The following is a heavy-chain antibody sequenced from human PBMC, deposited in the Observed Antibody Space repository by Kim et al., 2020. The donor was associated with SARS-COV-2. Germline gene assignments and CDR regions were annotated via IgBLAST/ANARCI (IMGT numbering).Heavy chain of an antibody. D-gene: IGHD6-19*01. CDR3: ARSGWFAYFDY. J-gene: IGHJ4*02. V-gene: IGHV4-34*01. Sequence: TNYNPSLKSRVTISVDTSKNQFSLKLSSVTAADTAVYYCARSGWFAYFDYWGQGTLVTVSS. CDR2: T.